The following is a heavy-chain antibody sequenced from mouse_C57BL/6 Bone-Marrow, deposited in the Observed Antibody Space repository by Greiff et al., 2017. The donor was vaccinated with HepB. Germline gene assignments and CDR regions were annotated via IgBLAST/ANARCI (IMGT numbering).Heavy chain of an antibody. Sequence: VQLLESGPGLVQPSPSLSITCTVSGFSLTSYGVHWVRQSPGQGLEWLGGIWSGGGTDYNADFISRLSISKDNSKSQVFLKMNSLQADDTAIYYCARSRYYVDYGGQGTTLTVSS. CDR3: ARSRYYVDY. V-gene: IGHV2-2*01. CDR2: IWSGGGT. J-gene: IGHJ2*01. CDR1: GFSLTSYG.